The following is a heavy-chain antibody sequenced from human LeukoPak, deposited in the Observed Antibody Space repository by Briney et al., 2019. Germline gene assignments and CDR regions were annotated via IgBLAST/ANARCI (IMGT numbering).Heavy chain of an antibody. J-gene: IGHJ5*02. Sequence: SETLSLTCTVSGGSISSSSYYWGWIRQPPGKGLEWIGSIHYSGSTYYNPSLKSRVTISVDTSKNQFSLKLSSVTAADTAVYYCARELPPAPTRVGLVSWFDPWGQGTLVTVSS. D-gene: IGHD1-26*01. CDR2: IHYSGST. CDR3: ARELPPAPTRVGLVSWFDP. CDR1: GGSISSSSYY. V-gene: IGHV4-39*07.